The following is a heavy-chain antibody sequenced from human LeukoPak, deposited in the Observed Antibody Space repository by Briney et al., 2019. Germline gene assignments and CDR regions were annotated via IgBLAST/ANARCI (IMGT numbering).Heavy chain of an antibody. Sequence: GGSLRLSCAASGFTFSNAWMSWVRQAPGKGLEWVGRIKSKTDGGTTDYAAPVKGRFTISRDDSKNTLYLQMNSLKTEDTAVYYCTTDIRSYDILTGYGSWGQGTLVTVSS. CDR2: IKSKTDGGTT. CDR1: GFTFSNAW. J-gene: IGHJ4*02. D-gene: IGHD3-9*01. V-gene: IGHV3-15*01. CDR3: TTDIRSYDILTGYGS.